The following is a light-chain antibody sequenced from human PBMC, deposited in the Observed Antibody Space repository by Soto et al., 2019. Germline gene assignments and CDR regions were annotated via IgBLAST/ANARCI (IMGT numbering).Light chain of an antibody. Sequence: DIQMTQSPSTLSASVGDRVTITCRASQSISSWLAWYQQRPGKAPNLLIYDASTLESGVPSRFSGSGSGTEFTLTISSLQPDDFATYYCQYYNSYSGTFGQGTKGEIK. CDR2: DAS. V-gene: IGKV1-5*01. CDR1: QSISSW. J-gene: IGKJ1*01. CDR3: QYYNSYSGT.